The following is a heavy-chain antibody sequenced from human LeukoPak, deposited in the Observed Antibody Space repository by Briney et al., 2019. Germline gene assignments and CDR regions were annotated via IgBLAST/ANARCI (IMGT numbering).Heavy chain of an antibody. V-gene: IGHV4-59*01. CDR3: ARDRDSSSWPYYFDY. J-gene: IGHJ4*02. D-gene: IGHD6-13*01. Sequence: SETLSLXCTVSGGSISSYYWRWIRQTPGKGLEWIGYIYYSGSTNYNPSLKSRVTMSVDTSKNQFSLKLSSVTAADTAVYYCARDRDSSSWPYYFDYWGQGTLVTVSS. CDR1: GGSISSYY. CDR2: IYYSGST.